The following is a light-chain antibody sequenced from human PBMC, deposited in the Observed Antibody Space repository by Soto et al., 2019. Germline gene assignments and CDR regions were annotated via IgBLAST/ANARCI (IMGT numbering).Light chain of an antibody. CDR1: SSNFGAGYD. J-gene: IGLJ3*02. Sequence: QAVVTQPPSVSGAPGQRVTISCTGSSSNFGAGYDVHWYQQLPGTAPRLLIYANNNRPSGVPERFSGSKSGTSASLAITGLRAEDEADYYCQSYDSSLSGWVFGGGTQLTVL. CDR2: ANN. CDR3: QSYDSSLSGWV. V-gene: IGLV1-40*01.